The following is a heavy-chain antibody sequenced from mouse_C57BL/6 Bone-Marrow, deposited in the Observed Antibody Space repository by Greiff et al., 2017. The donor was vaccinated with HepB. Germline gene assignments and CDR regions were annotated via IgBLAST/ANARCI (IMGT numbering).Heavy chain of an antibody. D-gene: IGHD1-1*01. CDR1: GYSFTDYN. V-gene: IGHV1-39*01. Sequence: VQLKESGPELVKPGASVKISCKASGYSFTDYNMNWVKQSNGKSLEWIGVINPNYGTTSYNQKFKGKATLTVDQSSSTAYMQLNSLTSEDSAVYYCARGDYYGSPWYFDVWGTGTTVTVSS. J-gene: IGHJ1*03. CDR2: INPNYGTT. CDR3: ARGDYYGSPWYFDV.